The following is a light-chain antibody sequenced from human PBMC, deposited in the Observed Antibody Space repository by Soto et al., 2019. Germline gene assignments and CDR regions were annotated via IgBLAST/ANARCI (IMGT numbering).Light chain of an antibody. CDR3: CSYAGSYSVYVV. Sequence: QSALTQPGSVSGSPGQSVTISCTGTSSDVGGYNYVSWYQQHPGKAPKLMIYDVSKRPSGVADRFSGSKSGNTASLTISGLRAEDEADDDYCSYAGSYSVYVVFGGGTKLTVL. V-gene: IGLV2-11*01. J-gene: IGLJ2*01. CDR1: SSDVGGYNY. CDR2: DVS.